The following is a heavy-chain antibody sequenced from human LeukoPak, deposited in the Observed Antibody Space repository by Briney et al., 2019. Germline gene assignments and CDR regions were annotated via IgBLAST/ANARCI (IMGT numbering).Heavy chain of an antibody. V-gene: IGHV1-69*05. CDR3: ARDVVSSGGYFDY. CDR1: GGTFSSYT. Sequence: SEKVSCTASGGTFSSYTISCVRHAPGQGLEWRGGIIPIFGTANYAQKFQGRVTITTDESTSTACMELSSLRSEDTAVYYCARDVVSSGGYFDYWGQGTLVTVPS. D-gene: IGHD3-22*01. CDR2: IIPIFGTA. J-gene: IGHJ4*03.